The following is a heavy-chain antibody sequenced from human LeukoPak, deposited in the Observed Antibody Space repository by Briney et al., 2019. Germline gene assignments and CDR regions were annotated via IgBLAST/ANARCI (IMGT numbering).Heavy chain of an antibody. D-gene: IGHD5-18*01. Sequence: GGSLRLSCAASGFTFSIYGMGWVRQAPGKGLEWVSSISDNGGNTYYADSAKGRFTISRDNAKKSLYLQMNSLRAEDTAVYYCARHLSGVTGYTYGRGIDYWGQGTLVTVSS. CDR1: GFTFSIYG. CDR3: ARHLSGVTGYTYGRGIDY. V-gene: IGHV3-21*01. J-gene: IGHJ4*02. CDR2: ISDNGGNT.